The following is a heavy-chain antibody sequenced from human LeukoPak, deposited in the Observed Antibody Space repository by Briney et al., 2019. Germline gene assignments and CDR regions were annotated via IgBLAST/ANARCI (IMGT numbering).Heavy chain of an antibody. CDR3: AKDRITSGWFDAFDI. J-gene: IGHJ3*02. D-gene: IGHD6-19*01. Sequence: GGSLRLSWAASGSTFSSHAMTWVRQAPGKGLDWVSSISGSGDSTYYADSVKGRFTIFSDKSQNTVSLQMHSLRADDTAIYYCAKDRITSGWFDAFDIWGQGTMVTVSS. V-gene: IGHV3-23*01. CDR2: ISGSGDST. CDR1: GSTFSSHA.